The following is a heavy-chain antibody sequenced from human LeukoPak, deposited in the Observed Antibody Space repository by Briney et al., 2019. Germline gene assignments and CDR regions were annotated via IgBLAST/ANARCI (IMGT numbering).Heavy chain of an antibody. V-gene: IGHV3-7*03. CDR2: MNKDGSEE. D-gene: IGHD1/OR15-1a*01. CDR3: ARNNDMDV. Sequence: GGSLRLSCAASGFIFSNHWMTWVRQAPGKGPEWVANMNKDGSEEYYVDSVKGRFTIFKDTAKNSLYLQMNNLRVEDTALYYCARNNDMDVWGQGTTVVVSS. CDR1: GFIFSNHW. J-gene: IGHJ6*02.